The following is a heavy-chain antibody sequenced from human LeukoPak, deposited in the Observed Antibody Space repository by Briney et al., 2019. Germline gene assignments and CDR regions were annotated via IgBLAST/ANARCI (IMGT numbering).Heavy chain of an antibody. CDR1: GFTFSSYS. CDR2: IKQDGSEK. J-gene: IGHJ4*02. V-gene: IGHV3-7*01. CDR3: ARTGRYSSSWYPDY. Sequence: GGSLRLSCAASGFTFSSYSMNWVRQAPGRGLEWVANIKQDGSEKYYVDSVKGRFTISRDNAKNSLYLQMNSLRAEDTAVYYCARTGRYSSSWYPDYWGQGTLVTVSS. D-gene: IGHD6-13*01.